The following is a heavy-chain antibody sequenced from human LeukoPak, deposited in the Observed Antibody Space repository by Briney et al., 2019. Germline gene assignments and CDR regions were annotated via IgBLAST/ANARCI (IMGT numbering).Heavy chain of an antibody. Sequence: SETLSLTCTVSGGSISSTTYYWGWIRQPPGKGLEWIGTIYYSGSTYYNPSLKSRVTISVDTSKNQFSLKLSSVTAADTAVYYCARGGQRWLQLSYFDYWGQGTLVTVSS. CDR2: IYYSGST. D-gene: IGHD5-24*01. V-gene: IGHV4-39*07. CDR3: ARGGQRWLQLSYFDY. J-gene: IGHJ4*02. CDR1: GGSISSTTYY.